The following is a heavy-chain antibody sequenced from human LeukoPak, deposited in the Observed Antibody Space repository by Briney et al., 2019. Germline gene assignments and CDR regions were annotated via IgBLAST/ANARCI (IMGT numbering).Heavy chain of an antibody. CDR1: GGSISSSSYY. CDR3: ARLGRYYDSSGYSY. J-gene: IGHJ4*02. CDR2: IYYSGST. Sequence: PWETLSLTCTVSGGSISSSSYYWGWIRQPPGKGLEWIGSIYYSGSTYYNPSLKSRVTISVDTSKNQFSLKLSSVTAADTAVYYCARLGRYYDSSGYSYWGQGTLVTVSS. V-gene: IGHV4-39*01. D-gene: IGHD3-22*01.